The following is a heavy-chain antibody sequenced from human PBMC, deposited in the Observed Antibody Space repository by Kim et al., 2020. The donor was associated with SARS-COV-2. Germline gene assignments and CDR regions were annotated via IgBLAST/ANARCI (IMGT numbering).Heavy chain of an antibody. Sequence: ASVKVSCKASGYTFTSYYMHWVRQAPGQGLEWMGIINPSGGSTSYAQKFQGRVTMTRDTSTSTVYMELSSLRSEDTAVYYCARDLNIVVVPAANHYGMDVWGQGTTVTVSS. D-gene: IGHD2-2*01. V-gene: IGHV1-46*01. CDR3: ARDLNIVVVPAANHYGMDV. CDR2: INPSGGST. J-gene: IGHJ6*02. CDR1: GYTFTSYY.